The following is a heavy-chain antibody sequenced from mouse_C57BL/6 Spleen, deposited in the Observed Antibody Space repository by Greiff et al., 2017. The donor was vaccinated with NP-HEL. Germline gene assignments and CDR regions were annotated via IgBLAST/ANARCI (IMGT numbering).Heavy chain of an antibody. CDR2: IDPSDSET. Sequence: QVQLQQPGAVLVRPGSSVKLSCKASGYTFTSYWMHWVKQRPIQGLEWIGNIDPSDSETHYNQKFKDKATLTVDKTSSTAYRQLSSRTSEDFEVYYCARGGRRYYIDYWGQGTTLTVSS. V-gene: IGHV1-52*01. CDR3: ARGGRRYYIDY. CDR1: GYTFTSYW. J-gene: IGHJ2*01. D-gene: IGHD3-3*01.